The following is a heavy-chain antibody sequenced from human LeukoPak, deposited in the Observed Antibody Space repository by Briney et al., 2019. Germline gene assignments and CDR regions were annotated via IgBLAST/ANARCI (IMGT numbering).Heavy chain of an antibody. Sequence: ASVKVSCKASGDTFTSYYMHWVRQAPGQGLEWMGIINPSGDSTSSAQTFQGRVTMTRDMSTSTVYMALSSLRTEDTAVYYCARGRHSYESSDYYYEGDAFDIWGQGTMVTVSS. CDR2: INPSGDST. J-gene: IGHJ3*02. D-gene: IGHD3-22*01. V-gene: IGHV1-46*01. CDR1: GDTFTSYY. CDR3: ARGRHSYESSDYYYEGDAFDI.